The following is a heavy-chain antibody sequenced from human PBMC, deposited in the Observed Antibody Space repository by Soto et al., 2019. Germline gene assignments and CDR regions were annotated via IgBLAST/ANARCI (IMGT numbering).Heavy chain of an antibody. CDR1: GGTFSSYA. Sequence: QVQLVQSGAEVKKPGSSVKVSCKASGGTFSSYAISWVRQAPGQGLEWMGGIIPIFGTANYAQKFQGRVTITADKSTSTAYMELSSLRSEDTAVYYCARGGGEITMVRPTPYVGWFDPWGQGTLVTVSS. CDR3: ARGGGEITMVRPTPYVGWFDP. D-gene: IGHD3-10*01. CDR2: IIPIFGTA. J-gene: IGHJ5*02. V-gene: IGHV1-69*06.